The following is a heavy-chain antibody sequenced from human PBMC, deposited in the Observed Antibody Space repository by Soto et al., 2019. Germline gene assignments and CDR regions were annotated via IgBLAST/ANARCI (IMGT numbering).Heavy chain of an antibody. Sequence: EVQLVESGGGLVQPGGSLRLSCVASGFTFSSCGMHWVRQSPGKGLEYVSAISANGGSTFYANSVKGRFTVSRDNSKITLYLQMGTLRVEDMAVYYCASGFATGVWFLDPWGQGPLVTVSS. D-gene: IGHD2-21*01. J-gene: IGHJ5*02. V-gene: IGHV3-64*01. CDR2: ISANGGST. CDR1: GFTFSSCG. CDR3: ASGFATGVWFLDP.